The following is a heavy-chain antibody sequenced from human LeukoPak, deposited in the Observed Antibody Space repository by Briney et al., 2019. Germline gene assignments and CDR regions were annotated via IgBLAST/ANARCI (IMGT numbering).Heavy chain of an antibody. CDR3: ARGRQQQLEY. D-gene: IGHD6-13*01. CDR2: INHSGVT. CDR1: NGSISGYY. J-gene: IGHJ4*02. Sequence: SETLSLTCAVYNGSISGYYWSWIRQPPGKGLEWIGEINHSGVTNCNPPLKSRVSISGDTAKNQFSLKLTSVTAADTAVYYCARGRQQQLEYWGQGTLVTVSS. V-gene: IGHV4-34*01.